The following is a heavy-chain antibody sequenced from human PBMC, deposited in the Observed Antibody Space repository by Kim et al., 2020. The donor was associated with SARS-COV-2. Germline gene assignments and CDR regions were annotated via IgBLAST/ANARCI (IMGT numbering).Heavy chain of an antibody. Sequence: GGSLRLFCVASGFTFSGHWMHWVRQAPGKGLVWVARINGDGSDTYYADSVKGRFTISRDNAKNTLDLQMNSLRVEYTSVYYCADVYFGSDFWGQGTLVTVSS. J-gene: IGHJ4*02. CDR3: ADVYFGSDF. CDR2: INGDGSDT. V-gene: IGHV3-74*01. D-gene: IGHD5-12*01. CDR1: GFTFSGHW.